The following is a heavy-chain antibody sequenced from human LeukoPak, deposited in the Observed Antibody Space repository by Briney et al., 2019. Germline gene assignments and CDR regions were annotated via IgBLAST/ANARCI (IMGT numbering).Heavy chain of an antibody. CDR2: IKQDGSEK. V-gene: IGHV3-7*01. CDR1: GFTFSSYW. Sequence: PGGSLRLSCAASGFTFSSYWMSWVRQAPGKGLEWAANIKQDGSEKYYVDSVKGRFTISRDNAKNSLYLQMNSLRAEDTAVYYCARTPDCSSTSCHLEYYYYGMDVWGQGTTVTVSS. J-gene: IGHJ6*02. CDR3: ARTPDCSSTSCHLEYYYYGMDV. D-gene: IGHD2-2*01.